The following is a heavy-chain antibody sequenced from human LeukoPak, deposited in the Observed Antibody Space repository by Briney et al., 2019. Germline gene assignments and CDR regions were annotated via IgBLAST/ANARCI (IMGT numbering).Heavy chain of an antibody. CDR1: GVSPNHYY. D-gene: IGHD2/OR15-2a*01. J-gene: IGHJ5*02. CDR3: AMLLYHSGRPGP. V-gene: IGHV4-34*01. CDR2: INHPGST. Sequence: SETLSLTCAVYGVSPNHYYWTWIRQPPGKGLEWIGEINHPGSTNYNPSLKSRVTISIDTSKSQFSLKVNSVTAADTAVYYCAMLLYHSGRPGPWGQGTLVTVSS.